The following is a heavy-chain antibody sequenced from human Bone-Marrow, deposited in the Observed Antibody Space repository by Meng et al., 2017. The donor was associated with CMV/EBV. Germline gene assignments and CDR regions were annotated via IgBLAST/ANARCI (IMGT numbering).Heavy chain of an antibody. CDR1: GFTFSDYY. CDR2: ISRSGSTI. Sequence: GSLRLSCAASGFTFSDYYMSWIRQAPGKGLEWVSYISRSGSTIYYADSVKGRFTISRDNAKNSLYLQMNSLRAEDTAVYYCAKNVGATTDDAFDIWGQKTMVTVSS. CDR3: AKNVGATTDDAFDI. J-gene: IGHJ3*02. D-gene: IGHD1-26*01. V-gene: IGHV3-11*01.